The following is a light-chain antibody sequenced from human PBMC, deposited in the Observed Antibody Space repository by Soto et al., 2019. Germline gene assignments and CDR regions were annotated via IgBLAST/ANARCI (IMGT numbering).Light chain of an antibody. J-gene: IGLJ2*01. CDR2: YDD. CDR1: RSNVGNNV. CDR3: AAWDDSLNGLV. V-gene: IGLV1-36*01. Sequence: QSVLTQATSVSEAPRQRVTISCSGSRSNVGNNVVNWYQQLPGKAPKLLIYYDDLQPSGVSTRFSASKSGTSASLAISGLQSEDEADYYCAAWDDSLNGLVFGGGTKLTVL.